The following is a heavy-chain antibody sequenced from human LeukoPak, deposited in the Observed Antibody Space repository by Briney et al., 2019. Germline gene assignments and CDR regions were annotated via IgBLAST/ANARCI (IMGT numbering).Heavy chain of an antibody. D-gene: IGHD6-13*01. V-gene: IGHV4-59*12. J-gene: IGHJ4*02. CDR2: IYYSGST. Sequence: SETLSLTCTVSGGSISSYYWSWIRQPPGKGLEWIGYIYYSGSTNYNPSPKSRVTISVDTSKNQFSLKLSSVTAADTAVYYCARGDRYSSSWYQPLVGSETWGQGTLVTVSS. CDR3: ARGDRYSSSWYQPLVGSET. CDR1: GGSISSYY.